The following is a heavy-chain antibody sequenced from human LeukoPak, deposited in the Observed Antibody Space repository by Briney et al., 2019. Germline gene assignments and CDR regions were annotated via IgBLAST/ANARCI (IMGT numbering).Heavy chain of an antibody. CDR2: IYYSGST. D-gene: IGHD4-17*01. V-gene: IGHV4-39*07. CDR3: ARAYGDYGDY. Sequence: SETLSLPCSVSGGSFSSSSYYWGWIRQPPGKGLEGIGSIYYSGSTYYNPSLKSRLTISVDTSKNQFSLKLSSVTAAHTAVLYLARAYGDYGDYWGQGTQVTVSS. J-gene: IGHJ4*02. CDR1: GGSFSSSSYY.